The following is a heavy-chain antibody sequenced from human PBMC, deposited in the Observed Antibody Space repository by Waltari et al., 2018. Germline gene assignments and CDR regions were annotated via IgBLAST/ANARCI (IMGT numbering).Heavy chain of an antibody. J-gene: IGHJ4*02. CDR3: ARSTGGSCHY. Sequence: QVQLQESGPGLVKPSQTLSLTCTVSGGSISSGSYYWSWIRQPAGKGLEWIGYIYTSGSTNYNPSRKSRVTISVDTSKNQFSLKLSSVTAADTAVYYCARSTGGSCHYWGQGTLVTVSS. CDR2: IYTSGST. CDR1: GGSISSGSYY. V-gene: IGHV4-61*09. D-gene: IGHD2-15*01.